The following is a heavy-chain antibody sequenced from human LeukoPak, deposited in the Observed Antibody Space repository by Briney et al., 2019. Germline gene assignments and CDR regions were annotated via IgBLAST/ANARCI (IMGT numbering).Heavy chain of an antibody. J-gene: IGHJ5*02. Sequence: SVTVSCTTSGDTFTTYAIIWVRQATGQGLEWMGGIIPMFGTPNYAQRLQGRVTITADKSTKTAYMELSSLRSEATAVYYCARSGIPGYCTNVTCSNWLDPWGKGTLVTVSS. CDR1: GDTFTTYA. CDR3: ARSGIPGYCTNVTCSNWLDP. CDR2: IIPMFGTP. V-gene: IGHV1-69*06. D-gene: IGHD2-8*01.